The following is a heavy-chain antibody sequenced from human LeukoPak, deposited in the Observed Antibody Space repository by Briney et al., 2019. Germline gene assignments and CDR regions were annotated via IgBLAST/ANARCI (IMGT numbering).Heavy chain of an antibody. CDR1: GFTFSSYG. D-gene: IGHD5-18*01. V-gene: IGHV3-30*18. CDR2: ISYDGSNK. CDR3: AKDEEDTAMVLDY. J-gene: IGHJ4*02. Sequence: PGRSLRLSCAASGFTFSSYGMHWVRQAPGKGLEWVAVISYDGSNKYYADSVKGRFTISRDNSKNTLYPQMNSLRAEDTAVYYCAKDEEDTAMVLDYWGQGTLVTVSS.